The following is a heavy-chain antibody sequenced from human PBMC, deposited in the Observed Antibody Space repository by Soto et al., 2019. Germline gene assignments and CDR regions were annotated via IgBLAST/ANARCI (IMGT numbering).Heavy chain of an antibody. D-gene: IGHD3-22*01. V-gene: IGHV3-33*01. J-gene: IGHJ3*02. Sequence: PGGSLRLSCAASGFTFSSYGMHWVRQAPGKGLEWVAVIWYDGSNKYYADSVKGRFTISRDNSKNMLYLQMNSLRAEDTAVYYCARGLYYYDSSGYLDAFDIWGQGTMVTVSS. CDR1: GFTFSSYG. CDR3: ARGLYYYDSSGYLDAFDI. CDR2: IWYDGSNK.